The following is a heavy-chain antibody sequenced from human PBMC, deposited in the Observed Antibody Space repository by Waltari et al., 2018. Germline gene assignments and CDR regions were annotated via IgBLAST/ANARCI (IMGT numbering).Heavy chain of an antibody. CDR1: GFTFSSYC. Sequence: EVQLVESGGGLVQPGGSLRLSCAASGFTFSSYCMSWVRQAPGKGLEWVANIKQDGSEKYYVDSVKGRFTISRDNAKNSLYLQMNSLRAEDTAVYYCTGWPLQGYFDYWGQGTLVTVSS. D-gene: IGHD7-27*01. V-gene: IGHV3-7*01. J-gene: IGHJ4*02. CDR2: IKQDGSEK. CDR3: TGWPLQGYFDY.